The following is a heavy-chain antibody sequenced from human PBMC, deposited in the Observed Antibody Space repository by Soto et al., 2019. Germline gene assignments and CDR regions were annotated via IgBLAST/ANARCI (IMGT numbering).Heavy chain of an antibody. CDR1: GFTFSSYA. CDR2: ISYDGSNK. V-gene: IGHV3-30-3*01. J-gene: IGHJ4*02. Sequence: GGSLRLSCAASGFTFSSYAMHWVRQAPGKGLEWVAVISYDGSNKYYADSVKGRFTISRDNSKNTLYLQMNSLRAEDTAVYYCASEYRSSSWYSGDYWGQGTLVTVSS. D-gene: IGHD6-13*01. CDR3: ASEYRSSSWYSGDY.